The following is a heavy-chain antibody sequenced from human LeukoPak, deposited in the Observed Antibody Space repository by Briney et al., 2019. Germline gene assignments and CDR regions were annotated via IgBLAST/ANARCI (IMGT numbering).Heavy chain of an antibody. D-gene: IGHD6-19*01. CDR1: GFTFSNYA. Sequence: PGGSLRLSCVASGFTFSNYAMTWVRQAPGKGLEWVSIIGDSADSIYYADSVKGRFTISRDNSKNTLYLQMNSLRPEDTAVYYCAKGLAVAGDFWGQGTLVTVSS. CDR3: AKGLAVAGDF. V-gene: IGHV3-23*01. CDR2: IGDSADSI. J-gene: IGHJ4*02.